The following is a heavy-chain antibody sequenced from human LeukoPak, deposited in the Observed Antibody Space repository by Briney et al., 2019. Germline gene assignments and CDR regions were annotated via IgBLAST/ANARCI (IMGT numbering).Heavy chain of an antibody. CDR1: GFTFSTSA. CDR2: IIVGSGAT. CDR3: AAELYGVYTDCCTFHI. V-gene: IGHV1-58*01. J-gene: IGHJ3*02. D-gene: IGHD4-17*01. Sequence: SVKVSCKTSGFTFSTSAVQWVRQARGQRLEWIGWIIVGSGATNYAQSLQGRFTITRDMSTNTAYMELSSLGSEDSAVYYCAAELYGVYTDCCTFHIWGQGTMVTVSS.